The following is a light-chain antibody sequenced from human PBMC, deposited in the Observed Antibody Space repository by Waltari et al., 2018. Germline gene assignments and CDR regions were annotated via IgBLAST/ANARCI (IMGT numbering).Light chain of an antibody. CDR2: DAS. Sequence: EIVLTQSPATLSLSPGERATLSCRASQSVSSYLAWYQQKPGQAPRLLIYDASNRATGIPARFSGSGSGTDFTVTISRLEPEDFAVYYCQQRSNWPLTFGGGTKVEIK. V-gene: IGKV3-11*01. CDR3: QQRSNWPLT. J-gene: IGKJ4*01. CDR1: QSVSSY.